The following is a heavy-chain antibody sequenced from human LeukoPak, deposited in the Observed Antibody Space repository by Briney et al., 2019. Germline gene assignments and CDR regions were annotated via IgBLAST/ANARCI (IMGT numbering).Heavy chain of an antibody. CDR2: IYYSGST. D-gene: IGHD3-3*01. V-gene: IGHV4-59*12. Sequence: SETLSLTCTVSGGSISSYYWSWIRQPPGKGLEWIGYIYYSGSTNYNPSLKSRVTISVDTSKNQFSLKLSSVTAADTAVYYCARMELNYDFWSGLDYWGQGTLVTVSS. CDR1: GGSISSYY. J-gene: IGHJ4*02. CDR3: ARMELNYDFWSGLDY.